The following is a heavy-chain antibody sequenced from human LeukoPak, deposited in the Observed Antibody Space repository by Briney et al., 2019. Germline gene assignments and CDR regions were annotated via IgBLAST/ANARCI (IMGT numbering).Heavy chain of an antibody. D-gene: IGHD3-22*01. Sequence: GGSLRLSCAASGFTFSSYNMNWVRQAPGKGLEWVSYISDSSDTMYYADSVKGRFTISKDNAKNTLYLQMNSLRAEDTAVYYCARLKADYYDSSGPHSTDYWGQGTLVTVSS. CDR3: ARLKADYYDSSGPHSTDY. V-gene: IGHV3-48*01. CDR1: GFTFSSYN. J-gene: IGHJ4*02. CDR2: ISDSSDTM.